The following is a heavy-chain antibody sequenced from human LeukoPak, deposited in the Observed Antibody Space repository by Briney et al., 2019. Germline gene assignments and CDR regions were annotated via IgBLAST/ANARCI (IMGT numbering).Heavy chain of an antibody. V-gene: IGHV1-69*05. D-gene: IGHD6-19*01. CDR1: GGTFSSYA. J-gene: IGHJ4*02. CDR3: ARVTRGVADPFDY. Sequence: SVKVSCKASGGTFSSYAISWVRQAPGQGLEWMGGIIPIFGTANYAQKFQGRVTITTDESTSTAYMELSSLRSEDTAVYYCARVTRGVADPFDYWGQGTLVTVSS. CDR2: IIPIFGTA.